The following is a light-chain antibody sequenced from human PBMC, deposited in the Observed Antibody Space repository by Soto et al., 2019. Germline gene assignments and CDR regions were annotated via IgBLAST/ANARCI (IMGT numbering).Light chain of an antibody. CDR3: SSYTSRSTEV. Sequence: QSALTQPASVSGSPGQSITISCTGTSSDVGRYNYVSWYQQHPGKAPKLMIYDVSNRPSGVSDRFSGSKSGNTASLTISGLQAEDEADYYCSSYTSRSTEVFGGGTKLTVL. CDR1: SSDVGRYNY. V-gene: IGLV2-14*03. J-gene: IGLJ2*01. CDR2: DVS.